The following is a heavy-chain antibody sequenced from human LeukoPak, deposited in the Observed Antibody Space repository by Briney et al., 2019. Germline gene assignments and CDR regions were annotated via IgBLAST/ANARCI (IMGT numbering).Heavy chain of an antibody. V-gene: IGHV1-2*04. CDR2: INPNSGGT. CDR3: ARDRTYSSGWYGPYYYYYGMDV. J-gene: IGHJ6*02. CDR1: GYSLTELS. D-gene: IGHD6-19*01. Sequence: GASVKVSCKVSGYSLTELSIHWVRQAPGQGLEWMGWINPNSGGTNYAQKFQGWVTMTRDTSISTAYMELSRLRSDDTAVYYCARDRTYSSGWYGPYYYYYGMDVWGQGTTVTVSS.